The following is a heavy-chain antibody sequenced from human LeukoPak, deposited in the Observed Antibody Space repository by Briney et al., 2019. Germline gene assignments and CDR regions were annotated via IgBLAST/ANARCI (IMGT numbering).Heavy chain of an antibody. V-gene: IGHV3-48*01. CDR1: GFTFRSYS. D-gene: IGHD2/OR15-2a*01. CDR2: ISSSSSTI. Sequence: GGSLRLPCAASGFTFRSYSMNWVRQAPGKGLEWVSYISSSSSTIYYADSVKGRFTISRDNAKNSLYLQMNSLRAEDTAVYYCARTFDAFDIWGQGTMVTVSS. CDR3: ARTFDAFDI. J-gene: IGHJ3*02.